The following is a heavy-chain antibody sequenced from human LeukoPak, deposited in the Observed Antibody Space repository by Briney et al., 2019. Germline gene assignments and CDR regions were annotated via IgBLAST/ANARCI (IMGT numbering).Heavy chain of an antibody. V-gene: IGHV3-48*03. D-gene: IGHD1-20*01. J-gene: IGHJ4*02. CDR3: AREGDVYNWNVGYYFDH. Sequence: PGGSLRLSCAASGFTFSSYEMTWVRQAPGKGLEWVSYISGSGFAIYYADSVKGRFTISRDNAKNSLYLQMNSLRAEDTAVCYSAREGDVYNWNVGYYFDHWGQGTLVTVSS. CDR2: ISGSGFAI. CDR1: GFTFSSYE.